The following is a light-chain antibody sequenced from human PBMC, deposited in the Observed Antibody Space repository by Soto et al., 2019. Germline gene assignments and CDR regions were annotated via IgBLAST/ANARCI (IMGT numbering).Light chain of an antibody. Sequence: QSALTQPASVSGSPGQSITISCTGTSSDVGGFNSVSWYQQHPGIAPKLMIYEVSNRPSGVSNRFSGSKSGNTASLTISGLQAEDEAAYYCSSYSNSSADVFGTGTKVTVL. CDR2: EVS. V-gene: IGLV2-14*03. J-gene: IGLJ1*01. CDR3: SSYSNSSADV. CDR1: SSDVGGFNS.